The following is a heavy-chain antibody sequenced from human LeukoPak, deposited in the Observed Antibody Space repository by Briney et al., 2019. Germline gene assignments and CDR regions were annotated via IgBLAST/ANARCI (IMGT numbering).Heavy chain of an antibody. CDR1: GFTFSSYW. J-gene: IGHJ4*02. D-gene: IGHD4-11*01. CDR3: ARETHDYSNYFDY. Sequence: GGSLRLSCAASGFTFSSYWMHWVRQAPGKGLVWVSRINTDGSSTSYADSVKGRFTISRDNAKNTLYLQMNSLRAEDTAVYYCARETHDYSNYFDYWGQGTLVTVSA. V-gene: IGHV3-74*01. CDR2: INTDGSST.